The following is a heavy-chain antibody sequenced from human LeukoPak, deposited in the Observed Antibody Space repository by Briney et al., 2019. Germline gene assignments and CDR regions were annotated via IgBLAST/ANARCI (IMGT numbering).Heavy chain of an antibody. CDR1: GYTFTSYG. CDR3: ARDPLDYGDNYFGY. D-gene: IGHD4-17*01. CDR2: ISAYNGNT. J-gene: IGHJ4*02. V-gene: IGHV1-18*01. Sequence: GASVKVSCKASGYTFTSYGISWVRQAPGQGLEWMGWISAYNGNTNYAQKLQGRVTMTTDTSTSTAYMELRSLRSDDTAVYYCARDPLDYGDNYFGYWGQGTLVTVSS.